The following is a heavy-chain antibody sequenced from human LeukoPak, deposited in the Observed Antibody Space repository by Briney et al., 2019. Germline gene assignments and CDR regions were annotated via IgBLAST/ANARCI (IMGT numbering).Heavy chain of an antibody. Sequence: SGPTLVKPTQTLTLTCSFSGFSLNTAAVGVAWIRQPPGKALEWLALTYGNDHKRYSPSLQSRLTITKGTSKNQVVLTMTSMDPVDTATYYCAHDSPGNYGFDFWGQGTLVTVSS. J-gene: IGHJ4*02. V-gene: IGHV2-5*01. CDR1: GFSLNTAAVG. D-gene: IGHD3-10*01. CDR3: AHDSPGNYGFDF. CDR2: TYGNDHK.